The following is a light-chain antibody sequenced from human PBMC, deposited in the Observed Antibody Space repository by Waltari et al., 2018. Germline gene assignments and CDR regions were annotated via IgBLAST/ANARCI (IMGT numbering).Light chain of an antibody. CDR2: VNSDGSH. Sequence: QLVLTPSPSVSASLGASVKLTCTLSSRPSSNVIAWLHQQPEKGPRYLMKVNSDGSHSKGDEIPDRFSGSSSGAERYLTISSVQPEDEADYYCQTGGHGTWVFGGGTKLTVL. CDR3: QTGGHGTWV. V-gene: IGLV4-69*01. CDR1: SRPSSNV. J-gene: IGLJ3*02.